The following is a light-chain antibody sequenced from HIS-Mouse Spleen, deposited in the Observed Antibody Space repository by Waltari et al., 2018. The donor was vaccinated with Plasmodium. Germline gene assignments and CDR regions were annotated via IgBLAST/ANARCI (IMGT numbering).Light chain of an antibody. CDR1: KLGDKS. V-gene: IGLV3-1*01. J-gene: IGLJ3*02. Sequence: SYELTQPPSVSVSPGQTASIPRSGDKLGDKSACWYQQKPGQSPVLVIDQDSKRPSGIPERFSGSNSGNTATLTISGTQAMDEADYYCQAWDSSTAVFGGGTKLTVL. CDR2: QDS. CDR3: QAWDSSTAV.